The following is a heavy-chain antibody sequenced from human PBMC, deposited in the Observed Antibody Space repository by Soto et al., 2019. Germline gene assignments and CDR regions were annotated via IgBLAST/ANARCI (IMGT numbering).Heavy chain of an antibody. CDR1: GGSISSYY. D-gene: IGHD6-25*01. Sequence: SETLSLTCTVSGGSISSYYWSWIRQPPGKGLEWIGYIYYSGSTNYNPSLKSRVTISVDTSKNQFSLKLSSVTAADTAVYYCAGGGKQRQPYNWFDPWGQGTLVTVSS. CDR2: IYYSGST. J-gene: IGHJ5*02. CDR3: AGGGKQRQPYNWFDP. V-gene: IGHV4-59*01.